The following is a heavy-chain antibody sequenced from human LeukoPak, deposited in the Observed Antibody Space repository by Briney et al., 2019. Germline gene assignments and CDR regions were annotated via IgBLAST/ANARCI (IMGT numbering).Heavy chain of an antibody. CDR2: IYPSSGGA. D-gene: IGHD5-12*01. CDR3: VAVTFSAYDDFDY. J-gene: IGHJ4*02. CDR1: GYTFTGDY. V-gene: IGHV1-2*02. Sequence: VTSVKVSCKASGYTFTGDYMHWVRQAPGQGLEWMGWIYPSSGGANHAQKFQGRVTLTTDTSISTAYMELNWLRSDDTAVYYCVAVTFSAYDDFDYWGQGTLVTVSS.